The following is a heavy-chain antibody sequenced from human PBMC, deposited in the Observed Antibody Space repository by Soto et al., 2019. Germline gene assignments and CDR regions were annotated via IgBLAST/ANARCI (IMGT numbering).Heavy chain of an antibody. Sequence: GGSLRLSCAASGFTFSSYAMHWVRQAPGKGLEWVAVISYDGSNKYYADSVKGRFTISRNNSKNTLYLQMNSLRAEDTAVYYCARCLLVRSYYYDSSGYSGYYGMDVWGQGTTVTVSS. CDR3: ARCLLVRSYYYDSSGYSGYYGMDV. V-gene: IGHV3-30-3*01. CDR1: GFTFSSYA. D-gene: IGHD3-22*01. J-gene: IGHJ6*02. CDR2: ISYDGSNK.